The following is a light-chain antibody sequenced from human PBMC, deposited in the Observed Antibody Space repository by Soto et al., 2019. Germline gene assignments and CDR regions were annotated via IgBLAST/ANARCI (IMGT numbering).Light chain of an antibody. Sequence: EIVMTQSPATLSGSPGERATLSCRASQSVNSHLAWYHQKPGQAPRLLIYGASTRATGIPARFSGSGSGTEVTLTISSLQPEDFAVYFCQQYNSWPRTFGQGTKVEVK. CDR2: GAS. CDR3: QQYNSWPRT. CDR1: QSVNSH. J-gene: IGKJ1*01. V-gene: IGKV3-15*01.